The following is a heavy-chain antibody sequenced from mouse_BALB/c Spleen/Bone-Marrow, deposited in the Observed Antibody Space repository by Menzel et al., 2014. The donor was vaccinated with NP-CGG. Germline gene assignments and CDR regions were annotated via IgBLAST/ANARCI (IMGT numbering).Heavy chain of an antibody. D-gene: IGHD1-1*01. Sequence: QVQLKDSGPGLVAPSQSLSISCTVSGFSLTTYGVHWVRQPPGKGLEWLGVIWAGGNTKYNSALMSRLSISKDNSKSQVFLKMNSLQTDDTAMCYCGRDRTTRYFDYWGQGTTLTVSS. J-gene: IGHJ2*01. CDR1: GFSLTTYG. CDR2: IWAGGNT. CDR3: GRDRTTRYFDY. V-gene: IGHV2-9*02.